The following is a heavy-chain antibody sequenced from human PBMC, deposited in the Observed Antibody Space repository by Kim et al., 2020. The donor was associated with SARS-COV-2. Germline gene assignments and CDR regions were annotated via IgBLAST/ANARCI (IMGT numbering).Heavy chain of an antibody. CDR2: IPYDGSNK. CDR3: AKAVLRGVNYYHYGMDV. J-gene: IGHJ6*01. V-gene: IGHV3-30*18. D-gene: IGHD3-10*01. CDR1: GFPFSTYG. Sequence: GGSLRLSCAASGFPFSTYGMHWVRQAPGKGLEWMALIPYDGSNKYYADSVKGRFTISRDNSENTLYLQMTSLRAEDTAVYYCAKAVLRGVNYYHYGMDV.